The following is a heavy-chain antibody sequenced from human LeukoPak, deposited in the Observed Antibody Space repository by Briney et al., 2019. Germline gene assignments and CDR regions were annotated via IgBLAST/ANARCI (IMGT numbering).Heavy chain of an antibody. V-gene: IGHV3-74*01. J-gene: IGHJ4*02. Sequence: GGSLRLSCAASGFTFSTYWMHWVRQAPGKGLVWVSRNADSVKGRFTISRDNAKNTLYLQMNSLRAEDSAVYYCVCRFADYWGQGTLVTVSS. CDR3: VCRFADY. CDR1: GFTFSTYW. D-gene: IGHD3-3*01.